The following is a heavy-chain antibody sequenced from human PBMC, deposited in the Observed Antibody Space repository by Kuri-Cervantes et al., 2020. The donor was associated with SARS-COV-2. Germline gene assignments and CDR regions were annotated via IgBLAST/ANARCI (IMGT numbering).Heavy chain of an antibody. CDR3: ARAFSGVSNPCYFDY. D-gene: IGHD5/OR15-5a*01. J-gene: IGHJ4*02. CDR1: GYSFSDYW. CDR2: INPGDSNT. Sequence: SRMGSGYSFSDYWIGWLGPIPGKGLEWMGTINPGDSNTRYRPSLQGRVTISADTSIGTASLRWSRLRASDTAIYYCARAFSGVSNPCYFDYWGPGTLVTVSS. V-gene: IGHV5-51*01.